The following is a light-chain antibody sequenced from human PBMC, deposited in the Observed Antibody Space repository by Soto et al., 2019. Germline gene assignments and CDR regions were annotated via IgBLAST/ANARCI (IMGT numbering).Light chain of an antibody. Sequence: DIQVTQSPSSLSASVGDRVTITCRTSQSVNYHLNWYHQKPGRAPKLLIYDASNLEAGVPSRFRGSGSGTDFTFTISRLQPEDIATYYCQQYENLPPITFGQGTRLEIK. CDR2: DAS. CDR3: QQYENLPPIT. V-gene: IGKV1-33*01. CDR1: QSVNYH. J-gene: IGKJ5*01.